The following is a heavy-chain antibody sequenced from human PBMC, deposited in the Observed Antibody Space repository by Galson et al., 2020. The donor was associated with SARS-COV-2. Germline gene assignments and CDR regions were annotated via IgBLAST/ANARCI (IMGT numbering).Heavy chain of an antibody. CDR1: GGSISSHY. CDR3: ARDLIGCWIFQH. CDR2: IYYSGST. D-gene: IGHD2-2*03. Sequence: SETLSLTCTVSGGSISSHYWSWIRQPPGKGLEWIGYIYYSGSTNYNPSLKSRVTISVDTSKNQFSLKLSSVTAADTAVYYCARDLIGCWIFQHWGQGTLVTVSS. V-gene: IGHV4-59*11. J-gene: IGHJ1*01.